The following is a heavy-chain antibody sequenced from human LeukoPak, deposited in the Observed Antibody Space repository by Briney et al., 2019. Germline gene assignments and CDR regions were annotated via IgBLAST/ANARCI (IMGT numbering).Heavy chain of an antibody. CDR2: ISTYNGNR. Sequence: GASVKVSCKAFGYTFTSNYMHWVRQAPGQGLEWMGWISTYNGNRNYAQKFQGRVTLTTDTSTSTAYMDLRSLRSDDTAVYYCARVTFGSWYFDLWGRGTLVTVSS. D-gene: IGHD2-15*01. CDR1: GYTFTSNY. CDR3: ARVTFGSWYFDL. J-gene: IGHJ2*01. V-gene: IGHV1-18*04.